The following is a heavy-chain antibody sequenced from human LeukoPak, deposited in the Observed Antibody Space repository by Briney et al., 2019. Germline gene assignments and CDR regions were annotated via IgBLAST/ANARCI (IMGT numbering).Heavy chain of an antibody. CDR1: GYTFTSYD. D-gene: IGHD1-26*01. CDR2: MNPNSGNT. J-gene: IGHJ5*02. Sequence: ASVKVSCKASGYTFTSYDINWVRQATGQGLEWMGWMNPNSGNTGYAQKFQGRVTMTRNTSISTAYMELSSLRSEDTAVYYCARRLGATHDNWFDPWGPGILVTVSS. V-gene: IGHV1-8*01. CDR3: ARRLGATHDNWFDP.